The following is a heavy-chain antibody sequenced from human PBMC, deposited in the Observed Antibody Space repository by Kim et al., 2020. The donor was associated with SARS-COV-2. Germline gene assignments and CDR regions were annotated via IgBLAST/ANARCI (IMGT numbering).Heavy chain of an antibody. CDR1: GFTFDDYA. J-gene: IGHJ4*02. CDR2: ISWNSGSI. Sequence: GGSLRLSCAASGFTFDDYAMHWVRQAPGKGLEWVSGISWNSGSIGYADSVKGRFTISRDNAKNSLYLQMNSLRAEDTALYYCAKDEMATIRTFDYWGQGTLVTVSS. D-gene: IGHD5-12*01. CDR3: AKDEMATIRTFDY. V-gene: IGHV3-9*01.